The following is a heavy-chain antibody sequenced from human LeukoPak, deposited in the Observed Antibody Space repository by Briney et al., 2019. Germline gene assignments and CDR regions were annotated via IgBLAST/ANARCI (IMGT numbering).Heavy chain of an antibody. CDR3: ARANYYDSSGYLFYYYYGMDV. Sequence: ASVKVSCKASGGTFSSYAISWVRQVPGQGLGWMGWISAYNGNTNYAQKLQGRVTMTTDTSTSTAYMELRSLRSDDTAVYYCARANYYDSSGYLFYYYYGMDVWGQGTTVTVSS. D-gene: IGHD3-22*01. V-gene: IGHV1-18*01. J-gene: IGHJ6*02. CDR1: GGTFSSYA. CDR2: ISAYNGNT.